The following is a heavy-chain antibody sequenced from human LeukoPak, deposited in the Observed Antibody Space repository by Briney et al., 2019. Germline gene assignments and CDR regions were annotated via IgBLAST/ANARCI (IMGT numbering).Heavy chain of an antibody. CDR1: GFTSSSYA. CDR3: ARDGVVISRRYYFDY. V-gene: IGHV3-30-3*01. CDR2: ISDDGSNK. Sequence: GGSLRLSCAASGFTSSSYAMHWVRKAPGKGLEWVAVISDDGSNKYYADSVKGRFTISRDNSKNTLYLQMNRLRAEDTAVYHCARDGVVISRRYYFDYWGQGTLVTVSS. J-gene: IGHJ4*02. D-gene: IGHD3-3*01.